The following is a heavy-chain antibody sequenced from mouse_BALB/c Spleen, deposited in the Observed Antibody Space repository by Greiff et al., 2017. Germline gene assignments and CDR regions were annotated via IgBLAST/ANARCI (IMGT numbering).Heavy chain of an antibody. CDR1: GYSITSDYA. CDR3: ARCYGSSYDYFDY. J-gene: IGHJ2*01. D-gene: IGHD1-1*01. V-gene: IGHV3-2*02. CDR2: ISYSGST. Sequence: EVQLKESGPGLVKPSQSLSLTCTVTGYSITSDYAWNWIRQFPGNKLEWMGYISYSGSTSYNPSLKSRISITRDTSKNQFFLQLNSVTTEDTATYYCARCYGSSYDYFDYWGQGTTLTVSS.